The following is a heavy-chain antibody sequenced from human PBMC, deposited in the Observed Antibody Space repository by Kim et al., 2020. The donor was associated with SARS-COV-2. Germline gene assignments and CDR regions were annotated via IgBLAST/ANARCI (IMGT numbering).Heavy chain of an antibody. CDR2: ISVSGGNT. V-gene: IGHV3-23*01. CDR1: GFTFSSYA. CDR3: ATVIAAAGSGY. D-gene: IGHD6-13*01. J-gene: IGHJ4*02. Sequence: GGSLRLSCAASGFTFSSYAMNWVRQAPGKGLEWVSVISVSGGNTYYADSVKGRFTISRDNSKNTLYLQMNSLRADDTAVYYCATVIAAAGSGYWGQGTLV.